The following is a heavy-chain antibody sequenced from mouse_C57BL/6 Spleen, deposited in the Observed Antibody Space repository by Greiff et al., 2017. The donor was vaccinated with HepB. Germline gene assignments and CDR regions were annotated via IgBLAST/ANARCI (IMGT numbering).Heavy chain of an antibody. CDR1: GYTFTSYW. Sequence: VQLQQSGAELVKPGASVKLSCKASGYTFTSYWMHWVKQRPGQGLERIGMIHPNSGSTNYNEKFKRKATLTVDKSSSTAYMQLSSLTSGDFAVDYCAVTTVVAHFDNWGQGTTLTVSS. V-gene: IGHV1-64*01. D-gene: IGHD1-1*01. CDR3: AVTTVVAHFDN. CDR2: IHPNSGST. J-gene: IGHJ2*01.